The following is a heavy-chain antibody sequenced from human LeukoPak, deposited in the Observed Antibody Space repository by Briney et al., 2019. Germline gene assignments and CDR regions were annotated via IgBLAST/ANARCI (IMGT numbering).Heavy chain of an antibody. J-gene: IGHJ3*01. CDR1: GGSFSGYY. CDR2: INHSGST. CDR3: ASLRKRGGAFDL. V-gene: IGHV4-34*01. Sequence: PSETLSLTCGVYGGSFSGYYWSWIRQPPGKGLEWIGEINHSGSTKYNPSLKSRLTTSVDTSKNQFSLKLSSVTAADTAVYYCASLRKRGGAFDLWGQGTVVTVSS.